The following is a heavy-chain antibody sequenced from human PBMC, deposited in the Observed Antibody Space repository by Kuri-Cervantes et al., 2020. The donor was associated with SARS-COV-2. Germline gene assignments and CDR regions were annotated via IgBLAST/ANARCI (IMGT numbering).Heavy chain of an antibody. CDR1: GGSISSHY. J-gene: IGHJ5*02. D-gene: IGHD7-27*01. CDR2: IYYSGST. CDR3: ARSSLGTLSHSWFDP. V-gene: IGHV4-59*11. Sequence: SETLSLTCTVSGGSISSHYWSWIRQPPGKGLEWVGYIYYSGSTNYNPSLKSRVTISVDTSKNQFSLKLSSVTAADTAVYYCARSSLGTLSHSWFDPWGQGTLVTVSS.